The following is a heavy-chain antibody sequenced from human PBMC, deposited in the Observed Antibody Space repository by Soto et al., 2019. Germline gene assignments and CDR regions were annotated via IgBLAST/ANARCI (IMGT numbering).Heavy chain of an antibody. D-gene: IGHD2-15*01. Sequence: GASVKVSCKASGGTFSSYAISWVRQAPGQGLEWMGGIIPIFGTANYAQKFQGRVTITADESTSTAYMELSSLQSEDTAVYYCASDKDCSGGSFYSIGYYGMDVWGQGTTVTVSS. CDR1: GGTFSSYA. V-gene: IGHV1-69*13. J-gene: IGHJ6*02. CDR3: ASDKDCSGGSFYSIGYYGMDV. CDR2: IIPIFGTA.